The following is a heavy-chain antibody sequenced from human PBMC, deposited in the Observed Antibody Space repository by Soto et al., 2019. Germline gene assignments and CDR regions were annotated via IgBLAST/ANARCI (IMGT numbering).Heavy chain of an antibody. D-gene: IGHD5-12*01. Sequence: EVLLVESGGGLVQPGGSLRLSCAASGFTFRGYAMHWVRQAPGKGLEYVSRISSDGGSTYYVNSVKGRFAISRDNSKITMYLQLGSLRTCDMAVYYCAIDGVATRAFDYWGQGTLVTVSS. CDR2: ISSDGGST. CDR3: AIDGVATRAFDY. J-gene: IGHJ4*02. V-gene: IGHV3-64*01. CDR1: GFTFRGYA.